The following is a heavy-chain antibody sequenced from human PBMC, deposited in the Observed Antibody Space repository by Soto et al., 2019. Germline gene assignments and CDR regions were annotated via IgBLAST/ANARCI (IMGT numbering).Heavy chain of an antibody. V-gene: IGHV1-3*01. CDR2: INAGNGNT. Sequence: ASVKVSCKASGYTFTSYAMHWVRQAPGQRLEWMGWINAGNGNTKYSQKFQGRVTITRDTSASTAYMELSSLRSEDTAVYYCARGVVPGYCSSTSCPINALWWFDPWGQGTLVTVSS. CDR3: ARGVVPGYCSSTSCPINALWWFDP. CDR1: GYTFTSYA. J-gene: IGHJ5*02. D-gene: IGHD2-2*01.